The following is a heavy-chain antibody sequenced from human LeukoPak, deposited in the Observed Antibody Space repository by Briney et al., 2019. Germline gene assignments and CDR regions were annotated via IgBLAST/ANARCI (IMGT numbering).Heavy chain of an antibody. V-gene: IGHV3-48*02. J-gene: IGHJ4*02. CDR1: GFTFSRYG. CDR3: ARDPITMVRGVVHHSFAD. CDR2: ISLSSSTV. Sequence: GGSLRLSCAASGFTFSRYGMNWVRQAPGKGLEWVSYISLSSSTVYYADSVKGRFTISRDNAKNSLYLQMNSLRDEAAAVYYCARDPITMVRGVVHHSFADWGQGTLVTVSS. D-gene: IGHD3-10*01.